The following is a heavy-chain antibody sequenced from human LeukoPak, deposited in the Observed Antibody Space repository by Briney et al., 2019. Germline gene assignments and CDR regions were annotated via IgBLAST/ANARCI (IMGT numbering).Heavy chain of an antibody. D-gene: IGHD5-12*01. CDR2: IIPIFGTA. CDR1: GYTFTGYF. V-gene: IGHV1-69*06. J-gene: IGHJ4*02. Sequence: SVKVSCKASGYTFTGYFIHWVRQAPGQGLEWMGGIIPIFGTANYAQKFQGRVTITADKSTSTAYMELSSLRSEDTAVYYCATDRGPNSGYPPAGYWGQGTLVTVSS. CDR3: ATDRGPNSGYPPAGY.